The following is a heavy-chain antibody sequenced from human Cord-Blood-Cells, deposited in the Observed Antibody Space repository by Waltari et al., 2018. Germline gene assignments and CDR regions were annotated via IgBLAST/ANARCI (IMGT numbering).Heavy chain of an antibody. D-gene: IGHD3-22*01. J-gene: IGHJ4*02. CDR1: GYTFTGYY. Sequence: QVQLVQSGAEVKKPGASVKVSCKASGYTFTGYYIHWVRQAPGQGLEWMGWINPNSGGTNYAQKFQGRVTMTRDTSISTAYMELSRLRSDDTAVYYCARDEGANYDSSGYFDYWGQGTLVTVSS. V-gene: IGHV1-2*02. CDR2: INPNSGGT. CDR3: ARDEGANYDSSGYFDY.